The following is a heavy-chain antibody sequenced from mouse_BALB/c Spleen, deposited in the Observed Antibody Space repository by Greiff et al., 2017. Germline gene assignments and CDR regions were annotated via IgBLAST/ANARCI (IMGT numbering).Heavy chain of an antibody. CDR2: ISYSGST. CDR3: AKSIHYYGYGFAY. CDR1: GYSITSDYA. D-gene: IGHD1-2*01. Sequence: VQLKESGPGLVKPSQSLSLTCTVTGYSITSDYAWNWIRQFPGNKLEWMGYISYSGSTSYNPSLKSRISITRDTSKNQFFLQLNSVTTEDTATYYCAKSIHYYGYGFAYWGQGTLVTVSA. J-gene: IGHJ3*01. V-gene: IGHV3-2*02.